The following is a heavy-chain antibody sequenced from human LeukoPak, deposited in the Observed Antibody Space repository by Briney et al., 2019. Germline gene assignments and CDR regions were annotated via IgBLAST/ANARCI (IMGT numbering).Heavy chain of an antibody. D-gene: IGHD1-26*01. CDR2: IYYSGST. CDR3: ARRGANSGSHSHFDL. J-gene: IGHJ2*01. Sequence: SETLSLTCTVSGGSISNYYGNWIRQPPGRGLEWIGNIYYSGSTNYNPSLKSRVNISVDTSKIQFSMKLSSLTAADMAVYYCARRGANSGSHSHFDLWGRGTLVTVSS. CDR1: GGSISNYY. V-gene: IGHV4-59*01.